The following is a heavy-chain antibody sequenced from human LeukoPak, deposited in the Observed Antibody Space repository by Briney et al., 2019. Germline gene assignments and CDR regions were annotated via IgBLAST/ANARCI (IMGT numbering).Heavy chain of an antibody. V-gene: IGHV4-4*02. D-gene: IGHD6-19*01. Sequence: SGTLSLTCAVSGGSISSDNWWSWVRQPPGKGLEWIGEIYHSGSTNYNPSLQSRVTISVDKFNNHFSLRLTSVTAADTAVYYCATNGWYCLDHWGQGALVTVSS. CDR2: IYHSGST. CDR3: ATNGWYCLDH. CDR1: GGSISSDNW. J-gene: IGHJ1*01.